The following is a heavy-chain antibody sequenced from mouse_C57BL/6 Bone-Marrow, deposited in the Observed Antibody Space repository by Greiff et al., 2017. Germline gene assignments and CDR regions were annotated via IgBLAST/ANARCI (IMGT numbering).Heavy chain of an antibody. D-gene: IGHD1-1*01. J-gene: IGHJ1*03. Sequence: QVQLQQSGAELARPGASVKLSCKASGYTFTSYGISWVKQRTGQGLEWIGEIYPRSGNTYYNEKFKGKATLTADKSSSTAYMELRSLTSEDSAVYFCAKGYGSSYWYFDVWGTGTTVTVSS. CDR2: IYPRSGNT. CDR1: GYTFTSYG. CDR3: AKGYGSSYWYFDV. V-gene: IGHV1-81*01.